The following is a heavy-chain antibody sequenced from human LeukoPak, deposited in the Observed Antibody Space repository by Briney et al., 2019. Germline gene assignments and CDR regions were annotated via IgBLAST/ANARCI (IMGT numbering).Heavy chain of an antibody. Sequence: GGSLRLSCAASGFTVSSNYINWVRQAPGKGLEWVSTIYSDGRTFYAGSVKGRFTISRDNSKNTVYLQMNSLRVEDTAVYYCGRLALTPWYFDLWGRGTLVTVSS. CDR1: GFTVSSNY. CDR2: IYSDGRT. J-gene: IGHJ2*01. V-gene: IGHV3-53*01. CDR3: GRLALTPWYFDL. D-gene: IGHD5-12*01.